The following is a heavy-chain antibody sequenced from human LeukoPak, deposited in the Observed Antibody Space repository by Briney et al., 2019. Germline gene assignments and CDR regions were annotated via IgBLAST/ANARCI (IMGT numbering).Heavy chain of an antibody. CDR3: ARDNSWHSSGWYFDY. CDR2: ISSSGSTI. J-gene: IGHJ4*02. V-gene: IGHV3-48*03. D-gene: IGHD6-19*01. CDR1: GFTFSSYE. Sequence: GGSLRLSCAASGFTFSSYEMNWVRQAPGKGLEWVSYISSSGSTIYYADSVKGRFTISRDNAKNSLYLQMNSLRVEDTAVHYCARDNSWHSSGWYFDYWGQGTLVTVSS.